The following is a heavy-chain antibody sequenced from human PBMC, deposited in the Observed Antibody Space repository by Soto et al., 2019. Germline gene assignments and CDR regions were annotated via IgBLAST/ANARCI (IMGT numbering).Heavy chain of an antibody. CDR1: GYTFTSYG. CDR3: ARDLEDYDSSGYYPYYFDY. J-gene: IGHJ4*02. D-gene: IGHD3-22*01. Sequence: ASVKVSCKASGYTFTSYGISWVRQAPGQGLEWMGWISAYNGNTNYAQKLQGRVTMTTDTSTSTAYMELRSLRSDDTAVYYCARDLEDYDSSGYYPYYFDYWGQGTLVTVSS. V-gene: IGHV1-18*01. CDR2: ISAYNGNT.